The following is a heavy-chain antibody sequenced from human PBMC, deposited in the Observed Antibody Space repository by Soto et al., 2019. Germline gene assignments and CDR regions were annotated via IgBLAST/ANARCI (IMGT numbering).Heavy chain of an antibody. Sequence: QVQLVQSGAEVKKPGSSVKVSCKASGGTFSSYTISWVRQAPGQGLEWMGRIIPILGIANYAQKFQGRVTITADKSTSTAYMELSSLRSEDTAVYYCASLGSTVLPWDDAFDIWGQGTMVTVSS. CDR3: ASLGSTVLPWDDAFDI. J-gene: IGHJ3*02. CDR2: IIPILGIA. V-gene: IGHV1-69*02. CDR1: GGTFSSYT. D-gene: IGHD4-17*01.